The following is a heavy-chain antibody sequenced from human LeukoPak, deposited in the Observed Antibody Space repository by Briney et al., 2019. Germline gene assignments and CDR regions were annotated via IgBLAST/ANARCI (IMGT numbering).Heavy chain of an antibody. V-gene: IGHV1-8*01. Sequence: ASVKVSCKASGYTFTNYDINWVRQAPGQGLEWMGWMNPNSGNKGYAQRFQGRVTITSNTSISTAYMELGSLRSEDTAVYYCARGGASAAARRFDPWGQGTLVTVSS. CDR2: MNPNSGNK. J-gene: IGHJ5*02. CDR3: ARGGASAAARRFDP. CDR1: GYTFTNYD. D-gene: IGHD6-13*01.